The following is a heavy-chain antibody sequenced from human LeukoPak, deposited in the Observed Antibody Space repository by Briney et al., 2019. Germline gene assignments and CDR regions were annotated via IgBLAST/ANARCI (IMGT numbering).Heavy chain of an antibody. V-gene: IGHV4-4*07. CDR2: IYTSGST. CDR1: AGSIRSYY. CDR3: ASSNYYDSSGYPPFDY. Sequence: SETLSLTCTVSAGSIRSYYWSWIRQPAGKGLEWIGRIYTSGSTNYNPSLKSRVTMSVDTSKNQFSLKLSSVTAADTAVYYCASSNYYDSSGYPPFDYWGQGTLVTVSS. D-gene: IGHD3-22*01. J-gene: IGHJ4*02.